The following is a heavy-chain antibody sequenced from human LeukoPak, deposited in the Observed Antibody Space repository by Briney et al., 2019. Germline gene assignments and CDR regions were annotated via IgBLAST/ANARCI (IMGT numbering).Heavy chain of an antibody. CDR3: AKDFKGYSGYDLGFDY. CDR2: ISYDGSNN. D-gene: IGHD5-12*01. CDR1: GFTFSSYG. V-gene: IGHV3-30*18. Sequence: GGSLRLSCAASGFTFSSYGMHWVRQAPGKGLEWVAVISYDGSNNYYADSVKGRFTISRDNSKNTLYLQMNSLRAEDTAVYYCAKDFKGYSGYDLGFDYWGQGTLVTVSS. J-gene: IGHJ4*02.